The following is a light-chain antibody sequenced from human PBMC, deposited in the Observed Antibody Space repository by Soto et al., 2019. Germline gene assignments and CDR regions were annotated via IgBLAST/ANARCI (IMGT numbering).Light chain of an antibody. CDR2: GAS. CDR3: QQSGSSPRT. V-gene: IGKV3-20*01. J-gene: IGKJ1*01. CDR1: QSIRSNY. Sequence: ENMLTQSPGTLSLYPGETATLSCRASQSIRSNYVAWYQQKPGQGPRLLIYGASSRATGIPDRFSGSGSGTDFTLIISRLEPEDFAMYYCQQSGSSPRTFGQGTKVDVK.